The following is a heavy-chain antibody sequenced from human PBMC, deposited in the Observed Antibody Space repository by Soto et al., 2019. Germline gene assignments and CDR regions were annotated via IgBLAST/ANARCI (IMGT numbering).Heavy chain of an antibody. Sequence: LRLSCAASGFTFDDYAMHWVRQAPGKGLEWVSGISWNSGSIGYADSVKGRFTISRDNAKNSLYLQMNSLRAEDTALYYCAKDKAAAGSGYYYYGMDVWGQGTTVTVSS. CDR1: GFTFDDYA. J-gene: IGHJ6*02. CDR3: AKDKAAAGSGYYYYGMDV. CDR2: ISWNSGSI. V-gene: IGHV3-9*01. D-gene: IGHD6-13*01.